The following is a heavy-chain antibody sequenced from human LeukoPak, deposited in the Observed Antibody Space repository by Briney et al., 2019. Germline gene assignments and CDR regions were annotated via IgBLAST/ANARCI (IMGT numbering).Heavy chain of an antibody. CDR2: IYYSGST. V-gene: IGHV4-59*08. J-gene: IGHJ3*02. Sequence: SETLSLTCTVSGGSISSYYWSWIRQPPGKGLEWIGYIYYSGSTNYNPSLKGRVTISVDTSKNQFSLKLSSVTAADTAVYYCATLEYYYDSSGLGYAFDIWGQGTMVTVSS. D-gene: IGHD3-22*01. CDR1: GGSISSYY. CDR3: ATLEYYYDSSGLGYAFDI.